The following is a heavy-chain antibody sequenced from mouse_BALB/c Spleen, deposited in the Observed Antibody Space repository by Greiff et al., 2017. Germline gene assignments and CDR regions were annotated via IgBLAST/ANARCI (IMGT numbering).Heavy chain of an antibody. V-gene: IGHV2-9*02. CDR1: GFSLTSYG. J-gene: IGHJ1*01. CDR3: AREMGQYFDV. CDR2: IWAGGST. D-gene: IGHD3-3*01. Sequence: VKLMESGPGLVAPSQSLSITCTVSGFSLTSYGVHWVRQPPGKGLEWLGVIWAGGSTNYNSALMSRLSISKDNSKSQVFLKMNSLQTDDTAMYYCAREMGQYFDVWGAGTTVTVSS.